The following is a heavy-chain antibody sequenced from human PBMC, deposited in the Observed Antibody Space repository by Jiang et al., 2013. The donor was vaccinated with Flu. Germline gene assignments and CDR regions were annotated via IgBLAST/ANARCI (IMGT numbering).Heavy chain of an antibody. CDR1: GDSVSSNSAA. CDR3: ARDPGVVIKSRAGWFDP. Sequence: SQTLSLTCAISGDSVSSNSAAWNWIRQSPSRGLEWLGRTYYRSKWYNDYAVSVKSRITINPDASKNQFSLQLNSVTPEDTAVYYCARDPGVVIKSRAGWFDPVGPGEPWSPSPQ. V-gene: IGHV6-1*01. D-gene: IGHD3-3*01. CDR2: TYYRSKWYN. J-gene: IGHJ5*02.